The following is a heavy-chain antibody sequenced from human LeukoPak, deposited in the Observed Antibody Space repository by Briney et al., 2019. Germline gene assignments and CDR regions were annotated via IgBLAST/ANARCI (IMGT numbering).Heavy chain of an antibody. CDR3: ARVKNSYDSSGHFDY. J-gene: IGHJ4*02. CDR2: INHSGST. CDR1: GGSFSGYY. D-gene: IGHD3-22*01. V-gene: IGHV4-34*01. Sequence: PSETLSLTCAVYGGSFSGYYWSWIRQPPGKGLEWIGEINHSGSTNCNASLKSRVTISVDTSKNQFSLKLSSVTAADTAVYYCARVKNSYDSSGHFDYWGQGTLVTVSS.